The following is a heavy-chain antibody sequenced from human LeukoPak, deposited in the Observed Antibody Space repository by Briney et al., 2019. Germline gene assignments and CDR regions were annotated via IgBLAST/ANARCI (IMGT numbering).Heavy chain of an antibody. Sequence: PGGSLRLSCAASGFTFSSYWMHWVRQAPGKGLVWVSGINWNTNSIKYADSVKGRFTISRDNAKNSLYLQMNSLRAEDTAFYYCAKGSSGWSTDAFDIWGQGTMVTVSS. CDR3: AKGSSGWSTDAFDI. CDR1: GFTFSSYW. CDR2: INWNTNSI. D-gene: IGHD6-19*01. J-gene: IGHJ3*02. V-gene: IGHV3-74*03.